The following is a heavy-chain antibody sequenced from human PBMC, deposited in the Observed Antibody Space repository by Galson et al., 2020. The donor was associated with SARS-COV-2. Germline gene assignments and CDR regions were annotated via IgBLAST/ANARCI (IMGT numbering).Heavy chain of an antibody. CDR2: ISSSSSYI. V-gene: IGHV3-21*01. CDR3: ARDAIVDTASDY. D-gene: IGHD5-18*01. CDR1: GFTFSSYS. Sequence: GESLKISCAASGFTFSSYSMNWVRQAPGKGLEWVSSISSSSSYIYYADSVKGRFTISRDNAKNSLYLQMNSLRAEDTAVYYCARDAIVDTASDYWGQGTLVTVSS. J-gene: IGHJ4*02.